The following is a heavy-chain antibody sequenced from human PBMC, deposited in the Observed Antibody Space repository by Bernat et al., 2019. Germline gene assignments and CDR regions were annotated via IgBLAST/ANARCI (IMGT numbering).Heavy chain of an antibody. CDR3: AGERYSSGWYGKDYYDDGMDV. J-gene: IGHJ6*02. CDR2: MSSDGSNT. Sequence: QVQLVESGGGVVQPGRSLRLSCAASGFTFSSYAMHWVRQAPGKGLEWVAVMSSDGSNTKHADSVKGRFTISRDDFKNTLYLEMNSLRVEDTAVYYCAGERYSSGWYGKDYYDDGMDVWGQGTTVTVSS. V-gene: IGHV3-30-3*01. D-gene: IGHD6-19*01. CDR1: GFTFSSYA.